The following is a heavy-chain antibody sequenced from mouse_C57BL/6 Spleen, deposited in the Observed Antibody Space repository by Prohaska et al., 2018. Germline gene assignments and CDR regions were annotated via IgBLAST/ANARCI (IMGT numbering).Heavy chain of an antibody. J-gene: IGHJ1*03. V-gene: IGHV1-52*01. CDR1: GYTFTSYW. CDR3: ARDYDDGRWYFDV. D-gene: IGHD2-4*01. Sequence: QVQLQQPGAELVRPGSSVKLSCKASGYTFTSYWMHWVKQRPIQGLEWIGNIDPSDSETHYNQKFKDKATLTVDKSSSTAYMQLSSLTSEDSAVYYCARDYDDGRWYFDVWGTGTTVTVSS. CDR2: IDPSDSET.